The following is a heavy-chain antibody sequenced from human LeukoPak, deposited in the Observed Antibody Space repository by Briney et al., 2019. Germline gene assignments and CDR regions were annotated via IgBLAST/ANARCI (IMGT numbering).Heavy chain of an antibody. CDR2: IYSGGST. J-gene: IGHJ6*03. D-gene: IGHD5-18*01. V-gene: IGHV3-53*01. CDR1: GFTVSSNY. Sequence: PGGSLRLSCAASGFTVSSNYMSWVRQAPGKGLEWVSVIYSGGSTYYADSVKGRFTISRDNSKNTLYLQMNSLRAEDTAVYYCVRGYDTAGYYYMDVWGKGTTVTISS. CDR3: VRGYDTAGYYYMDV.